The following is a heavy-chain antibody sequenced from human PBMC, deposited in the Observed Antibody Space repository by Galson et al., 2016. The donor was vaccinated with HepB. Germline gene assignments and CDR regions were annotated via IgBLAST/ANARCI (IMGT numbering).Heavy chain of an antibody. CDR1: GGSISSTSYF. V-gene: IGHV4-39*01. J-gene: IGHJ4*02. D-gene: IGHD4-17*01. CDR3: ARVEYLGTPTVTFDF. CDR2: ISYSGTT. Sequence: LSLTCSVSGGSISSTSYFWAWLRQPPGKGLEWIGSISYSGTTYDNVSLKSRATISIDMSKNQFSLRLNSVTAADTAVYYCARVEYLGTPTVTFDFWGQGTLVTVSS.